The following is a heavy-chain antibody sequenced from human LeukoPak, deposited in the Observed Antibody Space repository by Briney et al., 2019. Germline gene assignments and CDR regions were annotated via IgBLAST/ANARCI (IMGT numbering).Heavy chain of an antibody. CDR2: MNTNSGDT. CDR1: GYTFTSYA. D-gene: IGHD1-26*01. J-gene: IGHJ4*02. Sequence: GASVKVSCKASGYTFTSYAMNWVRQAPGQGLEWMGWMNTNSGDTNHAQKFQGRVTMTRDTSISTGYMELSRLRSDDTAVYYCARAGPLYSGSCLGLWGQGPLVTVSS. V-gene: IGHV1-2*02. CDR3: ARAGPLYSGSCLGL.